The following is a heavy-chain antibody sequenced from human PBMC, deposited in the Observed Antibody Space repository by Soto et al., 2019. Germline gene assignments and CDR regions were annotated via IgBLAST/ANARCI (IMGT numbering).Heavy chain of an antibody. V-gene: IGHV1-18*01. CDR3: ARDEYYDSNAYYEAAFDI. CDR2: ISAYNGNT. Sequence: GASLNLAWKTSGYTFTSYGVSWVRQDHGQGLEWMGWISAYNGNTNYAQKLQGRVTMTTDTSTSTAYMELRSLRSDDTAVYYCARDEYYDSNAYYEAAFDIWGQGTIVTVPS. J-gene: IGHJ3*02. CDR1: GYTFTSYG. D-gene: IGHD3-22*01.